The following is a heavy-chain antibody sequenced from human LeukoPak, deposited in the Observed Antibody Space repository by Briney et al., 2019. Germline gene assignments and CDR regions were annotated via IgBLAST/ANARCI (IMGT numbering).Heavy chain of an antibody. V-gene: IGHV3-64D*09. Sequence: GGSLRLSCSASGFTFSSYAMHWVPQAPGKGLEYVSAISSNGGSTYYADSVKGRFTISRDNSKNTLYLQMSSLRAEDTAVYYCVKDWSSGSFDYWGQGTLVTVSS. CDR3: VKDWSSGSFDY. D-gene: IGHD6-19*01. CDR2: ISSNGGST. J-gene: IGHJ4*02. CDR1: GFTFSSYA.